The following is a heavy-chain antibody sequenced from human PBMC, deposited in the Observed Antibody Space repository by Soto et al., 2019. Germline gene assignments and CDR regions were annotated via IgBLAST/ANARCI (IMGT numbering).Heavy chain of an antibody. CDR3: ARGQTSDWFDP. CDR1: GGSFSGYY. Sequence: QLQLQQWGAGLLKPSETLSLTCAVYGGSFSGYYWSWIRQPPGKGLEWIGEINHSGSTNYNPSLKSRVTISVDTSKNQFSLKLSSVTAADTAVYYCARGQTSDWFDPWGQGTLVTVSS. V-gene: IGHV4-34*01. CDR2: INHSGST. J-gene: IGHJ5*02.